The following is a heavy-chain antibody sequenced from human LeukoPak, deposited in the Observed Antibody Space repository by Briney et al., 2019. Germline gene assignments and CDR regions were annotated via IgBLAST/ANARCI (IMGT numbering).Heavy chain of an antibody. J-gene: IGHJ6*03. CDR2: IYHSGSS. V-gene: IGHV4-38-2*01. CDR3: ARAKNPYYYYYYMDF. Sequence: SETLSLTCAVSGYSISSGHYWVWIRQPPGKGLEYIGNIYHSGSSHYNPSLKSRVTISVDTTNNQFSLKLSSVTAADTAVYYCARAKNPYYYYYYMDFWGRGTTVTVSS. CDR1: GYSISSGHY.